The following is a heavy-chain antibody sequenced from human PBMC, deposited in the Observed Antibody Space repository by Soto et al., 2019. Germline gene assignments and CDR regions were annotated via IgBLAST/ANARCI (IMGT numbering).Heavy chain of an antibody. Sequence: SLRLSCAASGFTFSSYGMHWVRQAPGKGLAWVAVIWYDGSNKYYADSVKGRFTISRDNSKNTLYLQMNSLRAEDTAVYYFARDGGYNRYYYYGMDVWGQGTTVTVSS. D-gene: IGHD6-25*01. CDR3: ARDGGYNRYYYYGMDV. CDR1: GFTFSSYG. J-gene: IGHJ6*02. CDR2: IWYDGSNK. V-gene: IGHV3-33*01.